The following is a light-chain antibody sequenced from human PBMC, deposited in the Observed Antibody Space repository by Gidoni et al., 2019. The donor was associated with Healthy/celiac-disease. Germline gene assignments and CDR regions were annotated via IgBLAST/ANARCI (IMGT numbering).Light chain of an antibody. CDR1: SAVGGYNY. Sequence: QSALTQPPSASGSPGQSVTISCTGTSAVGGYNYVSWYQQHPGKAPKLMIYEVSKRPSGVPDRFSGSKSGNTASLTVSGLQAEDEADYYCSSYAGSNNYVFGTGTKVTVL. CDR2: EVS. J-gene: IGLJ1*01. V-gene: IGLV2-8*01. CDR3: SSYAGSNNYV.